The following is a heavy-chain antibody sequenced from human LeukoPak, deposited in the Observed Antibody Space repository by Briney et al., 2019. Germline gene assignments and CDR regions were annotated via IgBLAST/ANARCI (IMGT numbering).Heavy chain of an antibody. D-gene: IGHD6-19*01. CDR3: AKGGMTSGWKGGVFDI. CDR1: GFAVSSKY. Sequence: GGSLRLSCAVSGFAVSSKYMSWVRQAPGKGLEWVAVLYSSGPTYYADSLKGRVIISRDDSKNTLSLQINGLRVEDTAVYYCAKGGMTSGWKGGVFDIWGQGTLVIVSS. V-gene: IGHV3-66*01. CDR2: LYSSGPT. J-gene: IGHJ3*02.